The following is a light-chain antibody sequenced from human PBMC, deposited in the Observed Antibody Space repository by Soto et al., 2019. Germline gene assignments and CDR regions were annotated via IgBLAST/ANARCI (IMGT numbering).Light chain of an antibody. CDR3: QHYGSSPFT. Sequence: EIVLTQSPGTLSLSPGERATLSCRASQSVTRNHLAWYRQKPGQAPRLLIYAASSRATGTPDRFSGSGSGTDFTLTISRLEPEDFAMYFCQHYGSSPFTFGQGSKLEMK. V-gene: IGKV3-20*01. CDR1: QSVTRNH. CDR2: AAS. J-gene: IGKJ2*01.